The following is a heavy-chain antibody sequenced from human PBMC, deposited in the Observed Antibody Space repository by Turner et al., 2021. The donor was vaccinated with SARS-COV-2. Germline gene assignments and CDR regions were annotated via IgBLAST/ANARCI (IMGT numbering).Heavy chain of an antibody. CDR1: GFTLSSYS. CDR2: ISSSSSYT. J-gene: IGHJ5*02. Sequence: EVQLVESGGGLVKPGGSLRLSCAASGFTLSSYSMNWVRQAPGKGLEWVSSISSSSSYTYYADSVKGRFTISRDNAKNSLYLQMNRLRAEDTAVYYCARDCSIPSCEAWGQGTLVTVSS. CDR3: ARDCSIPSCEA. D-gene: IGHD2-2*01. V-gene: IGHV3-21*01.